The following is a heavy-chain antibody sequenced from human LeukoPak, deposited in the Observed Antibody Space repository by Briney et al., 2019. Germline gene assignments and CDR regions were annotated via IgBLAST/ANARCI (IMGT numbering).Heavy chain of an antibody. J-gene: IGHJ4*02. CDR1: GLTFSSYE. CDR2: ISSSSNMI. D-gene: IGHD6-13*01. V-gene: IGHV3-48*03. Sequence: GGSLRLSCVASGLTFSSYEMNWVRQAPGKGLEWLSYISSSSNMIFYAESVKGRFTISRDNAKNSLYLQMNSLRAEDTAIYYCATASGGWYRYYFDSWGQGTLVTVSS. CDR3: ATASGGWYRYYFDS.